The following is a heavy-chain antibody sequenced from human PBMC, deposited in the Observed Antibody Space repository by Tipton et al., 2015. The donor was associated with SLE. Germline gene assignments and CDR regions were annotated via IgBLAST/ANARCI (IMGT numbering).Heavy chain of an antibody. J-gene: IGHJ4*02. D-gene: IGHD3-10*01. V-gene: IGHV4-61*02. Sequence: TLSLTCTVSSGSISRGIYNWGWIRQPAGKGLEWIGRIYSRGSTRYNPSLQSRVTISVDTAKSQLSLKLSSVTAADTAVYYCARDSGRGSGSYYKDWGQGTLVTVSS. CDR3: ARDSGRGSGSYYKD. CDR2: IYSRGST. CDR1: SGSISRGIYN.